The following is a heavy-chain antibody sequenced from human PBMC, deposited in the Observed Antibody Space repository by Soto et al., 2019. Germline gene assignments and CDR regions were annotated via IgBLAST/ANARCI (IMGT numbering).Heavy chain of an antibody. Sequence: EVQLVESGGGLVKPGESLRLSCAASGFTFSSYNMNWVRQAPGKGLEWVSSITSSSSYIYYADSVKGRFTVSRDSAKNSLYLQMNSLRAEDTAVYYCARDLGTYYYYYAMDVWGQGTTVTVSS. CDR2: ITSSSSYI. CDR1: GFTFSSYN. V-gene: IGHV3-21*01. J-gene: IGHJ6*02. CDR3: ARDLGTYYYYYAMDV.